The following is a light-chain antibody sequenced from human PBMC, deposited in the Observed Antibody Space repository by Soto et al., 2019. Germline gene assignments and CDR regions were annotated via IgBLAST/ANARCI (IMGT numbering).Light chain of an antibody. J-gene: IGLJ3*02. CDR3: SSYAASNNFYFV. CDR2: EVT. V-gene: IGLV2-8*01. Sequence: QSALTQPPSASGSPGQSVTISCTGTSSDVGGYNYVSWYQQYPGRAPKLMIYEVTKRPSGVPYRFSGSKSGNTASLTVSGLLAEDEADYYCSSYAASNNFYFVFGGGTKLTVL. CDR1: SSDVGGYNY.